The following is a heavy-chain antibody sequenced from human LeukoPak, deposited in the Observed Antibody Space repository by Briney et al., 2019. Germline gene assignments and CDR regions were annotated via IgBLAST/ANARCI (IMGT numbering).Heavy chain of an antibody. J-gene: IGHJ3*01. D-gene: IGHD6-19*01. CDR1: GFTFSSYW. CDR2: INQDGSEK. Sequence: GGSLRLSCAASGFTFSSYWMSWVRQAPGKGLEWAANINQDGSEKYYVDSVKGRFTISRDNAKNTLSLQMNSLRDDDTALYYCAREPSGGWTLNAFDLWGQGTMVSVSS. V-gene: IGHV3-7*01. CDR3: AREPSGGWTLNAFDL.